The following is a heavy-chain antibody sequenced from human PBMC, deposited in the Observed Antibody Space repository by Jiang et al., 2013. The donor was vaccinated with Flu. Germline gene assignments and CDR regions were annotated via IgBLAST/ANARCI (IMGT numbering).Heavy chain of an antibody. Sequence: LLKPSETLSLTCAVYGGSFSGYYWSWIRQPPGKGLEWIGEINHSGSTNYNPSLKSRVTISVDTSKNQFSLKLSSVTAADTAVYYCARGGPYSSSWYRYFQHWGQGTLVTVSS. CDR3: ARGGPYSSSWYRYFQH. V-gene: IGHV4-34*01. CDR2: INHSGST. CDR1: GGSFSGYY. D-gene: IGHD6-13*01. J-gene: IGHJ1*01.